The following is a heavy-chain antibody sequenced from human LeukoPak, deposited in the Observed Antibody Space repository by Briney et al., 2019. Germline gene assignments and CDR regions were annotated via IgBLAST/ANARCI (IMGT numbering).Heavy chain of an antibody. CDR3: ARPTTSGWYPH. CDR1: GFTFSDYD. Sequence: GGSLRLSCAASGFTFSDYDMNWIRQAPGTGREWVSYITGSSSSKYYADSGKGRFTISRDNAKNSLYLQMNSLRAEDTAVYYCARPTTSGWYPHWGQGTMVTVSS. CDR2: ITGSSSSK. J-gene: IGHJ3*01. D-gene: IGHD6-19*01. V-gene: IGHV3-48*01.